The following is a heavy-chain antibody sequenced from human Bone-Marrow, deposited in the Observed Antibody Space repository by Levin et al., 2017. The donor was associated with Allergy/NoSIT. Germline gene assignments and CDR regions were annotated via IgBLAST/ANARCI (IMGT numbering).Heavy chain of an antibody. CDR2: IKSKVDGGTT. Sequence: PGGSLRLSCAASGFTFSNAWMSWVRQAPGKGLEWVARIKSKVDGGTTDYTVFVKGRFTISRDGSKNTRLLRMNRLRTGDAAVYDCASDVPTQGGRELDYWGQGTLVSVSS. CDR3: ASDVPTQGGRELDY. CDR1: GFTFSNAW. V-gene: IGHV3-15*01. D-gene: IGHD2-2*01. J-gene: IGHJ4*02.